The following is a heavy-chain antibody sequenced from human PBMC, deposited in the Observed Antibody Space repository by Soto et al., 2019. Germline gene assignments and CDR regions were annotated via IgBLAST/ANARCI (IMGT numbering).Heavy chain of an antibody. CDR3: ARGYYYVHGGYWSTFEF. V-gene: IGHV4-39*01. CDR1: GGSTSSSSYY. Sequence: QLQLQESGPGLVKPSETVSLTCTVSGGSTSSSSYYWGWIRQPPGKGLEWIGSIYYSGRTFNNPSLNSRFTLTVDTSKNKSSLTLSSVTAAATAVYCSARGYYYVHGGYWSTFEFWGQGRMVTVSS. CDR2: IYYSGRT. D-gene: IGHD3-10*02. J-gene: IGHJ3*01.